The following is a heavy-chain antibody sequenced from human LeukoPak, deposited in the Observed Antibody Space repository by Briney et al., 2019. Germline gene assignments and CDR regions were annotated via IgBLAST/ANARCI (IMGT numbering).Heavy chain of an antibody. Sequence: AGGSLRLSCAASGFTFSSYEMNWVRQAPGKGLEWVSYISSSGSTIYYADSVKGRFTISRDNAKNSLSLQMNSLRAEDTAVYYCARVRSGSYYVFDSWGQGTLVTVSS. CDR2: ISSSGSTI. CDR1: GFTFSSYE. CDR3: ARVRSGSYYVFDS. D-gene: IGHD1-26*01. J-gene: IGHJ4*02. V-gene: IGHV3-48*03.